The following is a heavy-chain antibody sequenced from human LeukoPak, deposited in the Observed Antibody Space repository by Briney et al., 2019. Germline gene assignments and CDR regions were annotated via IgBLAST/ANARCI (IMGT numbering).Heavy chain of an antibody. J-gene: IGHJ4*02. CDR1: GGSFSGYY. CDR3: AKRGPYYYGSGSYYKGAQYYFDS. CDR2: INHSGST. V-gene: IGHV4-34*01. D-gene: IGHD3-10*01. Sequence: KPSETLSLTCAVYGGSFSGYYWSWIRQPPGKGLEWIGEINHSGSTNYNPSLKSRVTISVDTSKNQFSLKLSSVTAADTAVYYCAKRGPYYYGSGSYYKGAQYYFDSWGQGPLVTVSS.